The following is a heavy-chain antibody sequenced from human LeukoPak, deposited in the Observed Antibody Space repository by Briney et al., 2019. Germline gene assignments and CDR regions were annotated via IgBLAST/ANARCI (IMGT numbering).Heavy chain of an antibody. V-gene: IGHV1-2*02. J-gene: IGHJ4*02. D-gene: IGHD4-11*01. CDR3: ARDPSSVTLYFFDY. CDR2: IDANNGDT. Sequence: AASVKISCKASGYTFRGNYIHWLRQAPGQGLEWMGWIDANNGDTKSAQKFQGRVTMSRDTSISTAYMDLRSLSPDDAAVYYCARDPSSVTLYFFDYWGQGTLVTVSS. CDR1: GYTFRGNY.